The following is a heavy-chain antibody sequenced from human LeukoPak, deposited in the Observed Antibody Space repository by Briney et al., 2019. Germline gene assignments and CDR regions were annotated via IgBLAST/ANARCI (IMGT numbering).Heavy chain of an antibody. V-gene: IGHV3-30*18. CDR3: AKGYYYGSGSYYPPFDP. CDR1: GFTFSRYG. J-gene: IGHJ5*02. D-gene: IGHD3-10*01. Sequence: PGGSLRLSCAASGFTFSRYGMHWVRQAPGKGLEWVAVISYDGSNKYYADSVKGRFTISRDNSKNTLYLQMNSLRAEDTAVYYCAKGYYYGSGSYYPPFDPWGQGTLVTVSS. CDR2: ISYDGSNK.